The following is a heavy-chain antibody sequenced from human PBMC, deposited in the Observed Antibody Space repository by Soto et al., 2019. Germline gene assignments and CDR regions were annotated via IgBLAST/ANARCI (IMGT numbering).Heavy chain of an antibody. CDR1: GFTFSSYA. Sequence: GGSLRLSCAASGFTFSSYAMSWVRQAPGKGLEWVSAISGSGGSTYYADSVKGRFTISRDNSKNTLYLQMNSLRAEDTAVSYCAATPGYYYDSSGYSFTAPSYYYGMDVWGQGTTVTVSS. CDR3: AATPGYYYDSSGYSFTAPSYYYGMDV. V-gene: IGHV3-23*01. J-gene: IGHJ6*02. D-gene: IGHD3-22*01. CDR2: ISGSGGST.